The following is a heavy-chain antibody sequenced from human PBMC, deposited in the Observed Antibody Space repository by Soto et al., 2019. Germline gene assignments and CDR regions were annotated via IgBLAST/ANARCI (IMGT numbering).Heavy chain of an antibody. V-gene: IGHV3-66*01. D-gene: IGHD3-10*01. Sequence: GGSLRLSCAASGFTVSSNYMSWVRQAPGKGLEWVSVIYSGGSTYYADSVKGRFTISRDNSKNTLYLQMNSLRAEDTAVYYCARAGEDYYGSGSYYNGDYWGQGTLVTVSS. CDR3: ARAGEDYYGSGSYYNGDY. CDR2: IYSGGST. CDR1: GFTVSSNY. J-gene: IGHJ4*02.